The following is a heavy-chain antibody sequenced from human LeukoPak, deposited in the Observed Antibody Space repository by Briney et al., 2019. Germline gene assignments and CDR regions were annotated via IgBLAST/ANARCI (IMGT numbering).Heavy chain of an antibody. CDR1: GGSISSGDYY. CDR3: ARVLGVSMITTPSWYFDL. Sequence: SQTLSLTCTVSGGSISSGDYYWSWIRQPPGKGLEWIGYISYSGSTYYNPSLKSRVTISVDTSKNQFSLKLNSVTAADTAVYYCARVLGVSMITTPSWYFDLWGRGTLVTVSS. D-gene: IGHD2/OR15-2a*01. J-gene: IGHJ2*01. CDR2: ISYSGST. V-gene: IGHV4-30-4*01.